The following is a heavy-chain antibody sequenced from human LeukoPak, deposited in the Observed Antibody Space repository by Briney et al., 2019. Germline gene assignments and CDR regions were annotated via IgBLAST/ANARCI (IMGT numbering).Heavy chain of an antibody. D-gene: IGHD5-18*01. CDR3: ARDRRERGYSYGSDY. CDR2: IIPIFGTA. V-gene: IGHV1-69*01. Sequence: ASVKVSCKASGGTFSSYAISWVRQAPGQGLEWMGGIIPIFGTANYAQKFQGRVTITADESTSTAYMELSSLRSEDTAVYYCARDRRERGYSYGSDYWGQGTLSPSPQ. J-gene: IGHJ4*02. CDR1: GGTFSSYA.